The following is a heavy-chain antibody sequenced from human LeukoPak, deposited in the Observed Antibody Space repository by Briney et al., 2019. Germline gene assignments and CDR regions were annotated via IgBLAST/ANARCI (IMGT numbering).Heavy chain of an antibody. Sequence: PSETLSLTCTVSGGSISSYYWSWIRQPPGKGLEYIGYIYFSGSTDYNPSLKSRVTISVDTSKNQFSLKLSSVTAADTAVYYCARDGGKGWLWFDYWGQGTLVTVSS. CDR3: ARDGGKGWLWFDY. D-gene: IGHD3-9*01. CDR1: GGSISSYY. V-gene: IGHV4-59*01. CDR2: IYFSGST. J-gene: IGHJ4*02.